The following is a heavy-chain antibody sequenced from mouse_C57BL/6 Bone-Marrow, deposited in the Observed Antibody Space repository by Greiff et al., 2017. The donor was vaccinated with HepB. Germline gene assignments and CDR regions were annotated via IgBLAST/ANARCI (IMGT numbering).Heavy chain of an antibody. Sequence: QVQLKESGAELVKPGASVKLSCKASGYTFTSYWMHWVKQRPGQGLEWIGMIHPNSGSTNYNEKFKSKATLTVDKSSSTAYMQLSSLTSEDSAVYYCARRLRFDYWGQGTTLTVSS. V-gene: IGHV1-64*01. CDR3: ARRLRFDY. CDR1: GYTFTSYW. CDR2: IHPNSGST. J-gene: IGHJ2*01. D-gene: IGHD1-1*01.